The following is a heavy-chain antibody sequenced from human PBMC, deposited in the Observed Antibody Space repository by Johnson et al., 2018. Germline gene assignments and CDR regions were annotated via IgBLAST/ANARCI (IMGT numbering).Heavy chain of an antibody. CDR3: TTGFHDGGGRDN. V-gene: IGHV3-15*07. CDR1: GFSFSNAW. Sequence: VQLVESGGDLVKPGGSLRLSCAASGFSFSNAWMNWVRQAPGKGLEWVGRIKSKAHGGTTAYGAPVKGRFTISRDDSENTLYLQMNSLKTDDAAVYYCTTGFHDGGGRDNWGQGTLVTVSS. CDR2: IKSKAHGGTT. J-gene: IGHJ4*02. D-gene: IGHD4-23*01.